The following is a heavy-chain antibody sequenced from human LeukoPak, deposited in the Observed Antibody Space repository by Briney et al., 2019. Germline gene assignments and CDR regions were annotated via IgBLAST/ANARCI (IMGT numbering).Heavy chain of an antibody. CDR3: ARDQNFQH. Sequence: GGSLRLSCAASGFTFSIYWMGWVRQAPGEGLEWVANIDLDGSVKYYVDSVKGRFTISRDNAKNSVYLQMNSLRAEDTAVYYCARDQNFQHWGQGTLVTVSS. J-gene: IGHJ1*01. CDR2: IDLDGSVK. CDR1: GFTFSIYW. V-gene: IGHV3-7*01.